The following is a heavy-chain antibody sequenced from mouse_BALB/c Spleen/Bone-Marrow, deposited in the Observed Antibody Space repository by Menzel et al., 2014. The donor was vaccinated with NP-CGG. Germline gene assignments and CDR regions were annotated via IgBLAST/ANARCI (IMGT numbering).Heavy chain of an antibody. CDR3: ARSTTATDYAMDD. CDR1: GFNIKDYY. CDR2: IDPENGNT. J-gene: IGHJ4*01. Sequence: EVKLMESGAELVRPGALVKLSCKASGFNIKDYYMHWVKQRPEQGLEWIGWIDPENGNTIYDPKFQGKASITADTSSNTAYLQLSSLTSEDTDVYYCARSTTATDYAMDDWGQGPLVTVS. V-gene: IGHV14-1*02. D-gene: IGHD1-2*01.